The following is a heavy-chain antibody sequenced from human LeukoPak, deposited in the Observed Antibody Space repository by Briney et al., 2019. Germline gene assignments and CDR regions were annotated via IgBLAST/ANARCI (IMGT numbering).Heavy chain of an antibody. CDR1: GFTFSSYG. D-gene: IGHD6-19*01. V-gene: IGHV3-7*01. J-gene: IGHJ4*02. Sequence: GGSLRLSCAASGFTFSSYGMSWVRQAPGKGLEWVANIKQDGSEKYYVDSVEGRFTISRDSAKNSLYLQMNSLRAEDTAVYYCAKEPATRWLATFDYWGQGTLVTVSS. CDR3: AKEPATRWLATFDY. CDR2: IKQDGSEK.